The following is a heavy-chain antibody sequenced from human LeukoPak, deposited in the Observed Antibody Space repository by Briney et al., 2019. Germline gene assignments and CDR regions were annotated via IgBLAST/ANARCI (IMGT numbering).Heavy chain of an antibody. V-gene: IGHV3-53*04. D-gene: IGHD3-10*01. J-gene: IGHJ6*02. CDR1: GFTVSSNY. Sequence: PGGSLRLSCAASGFTVSSNYMSWVRQAPGKGLEWVSVIYSGGSTYYADSVKGRFTISRHNSKNTLYLQMNSLRAEDTAVYYCARVSMVRGVHRYGMDVWGQGTTVTVSS. CDR3: ARVSMVRGVHRYGMDV. CDR2: IYSGGST.